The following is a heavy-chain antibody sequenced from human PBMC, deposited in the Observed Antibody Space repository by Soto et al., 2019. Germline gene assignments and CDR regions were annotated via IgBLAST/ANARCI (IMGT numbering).Heavy chain of an antibody. Sequence: GGSLRLSCAASGFTFSSYGMHWVRQAPGKGLEWVAVIWYDGSNKYYADSVKGRFTISRDNSKNTLYLQMNSLRAEDTAVYYCARDRYCSSTSCYTGPDYWGQRTLVTVSS. D-gene: IGHD2-2*02. V-gene: IGHV3-33*01. CDR3: ARDRYCSSTSCYTGPDY. CDR1: GFTFSSYG. J-gene: IGHJ4*02. CDR2: IWYDGSNK.